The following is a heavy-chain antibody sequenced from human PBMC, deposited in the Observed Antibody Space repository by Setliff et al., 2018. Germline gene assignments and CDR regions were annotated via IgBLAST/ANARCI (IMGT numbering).Heavy chain of an antibody. CDR1: GNTLTHLS. CDR3: AIDSVVRGFINGDSFDY. V-gene: IGHV1-24*01. CDR2: FDPEEGER. D-gene: IGHD3-10*01. Sequence: GASVKVSCKVSGNTLTHLSIHWVRQAPEEGLEWIGGFDPEEGERIYAPRLQGRVTMTEDTSSDTAYMELSSLRPEDTAVYYCAIDSVVRGFINGDSFDYWGQGTLVTVSS. J-gene: IGHJ4*02.